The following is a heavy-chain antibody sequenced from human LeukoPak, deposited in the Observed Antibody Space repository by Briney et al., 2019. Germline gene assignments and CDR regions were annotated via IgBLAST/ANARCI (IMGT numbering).Heavy chain of an antibody. J-gene: IGHJ6*03. V-gene: IGHV4-59*01. CDR3: ARLGCGDCEGYYYYYMDV. Sequence: SETLSLTCTVSGGSISNYYWNWIRQPPGKGLEGIGYIYYTGSTNYNPSLKSRVTISVDTSKNEFSLKLTSVTAADTAVYYCARLGCGDCEGYYYYYMDVWGKGTTVTVSS. D-gene: IGHD2-21*02. CDR1: GGSISNYY. CDR2: IYYTGST.